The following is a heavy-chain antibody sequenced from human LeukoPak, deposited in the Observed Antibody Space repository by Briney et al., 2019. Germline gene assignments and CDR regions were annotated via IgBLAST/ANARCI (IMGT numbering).Heavy chain of an antibody. J-gene: IGHJ5*02. CDR1: GFTFSSYS. Sequence: PGGSLRLSCAASGFTFSSYSMNWVRQAPGKGLEWVSSISSSSSYIYYADSVKGRFTISRDNAKNSLYLQMNSLRAEDTAVYYCARASRRRAVWFGEFHSNNWFDPWGQGTLVTVSS. CDR2: ISSSSSYI. V-gene: IGHV3-21*01. CDR3: ARASRRRAVWFGEFHSNNWFDP. D-gene: IGHD3-10*01.